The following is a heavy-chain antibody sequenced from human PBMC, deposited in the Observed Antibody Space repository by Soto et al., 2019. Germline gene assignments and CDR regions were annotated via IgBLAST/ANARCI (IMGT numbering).Heavy chain of an antibody. Sequence: QVQLQESGPGLVKPSQTLSLTCTVSGDSITSGAFYWTWIRQPPGKGLEWIGYVYYSGSTYFNPSLKRRVSMSVDTSKNQFSLKVYSVTSADTAVYYCARGEWELPIDYWGQGTLVTVSS. J-gene: IGHJ4*02. CDR1: GDSITSGAFY. CDR3: ARGEWELPIDY. V-gene: IGHV4-30-4*01. D-gene: IGHD1-26*01. CDR2: VYYSGST.